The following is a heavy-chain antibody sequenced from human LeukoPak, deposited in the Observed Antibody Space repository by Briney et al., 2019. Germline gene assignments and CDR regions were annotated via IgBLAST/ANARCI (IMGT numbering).Heavy chain of an antibody. Sequence: GGSLRLSCAASGFTFSSYSMNWVRQAPGKGLEWVSSISSSSSYIYYADSVKGRFTISRDNAKNSLYLQMNSLRAEDTAVYYCARDDHSSGYYSYWGQGTLVTVSS. V-gene: IGHV3-21*01. D-gene: IGHD3-22*01. CDR3: ARDDHSSGYYSY. CDR2: ISSSSSYI. CDR1: GFTFSSYS. J-gene: IGHJ4*02.